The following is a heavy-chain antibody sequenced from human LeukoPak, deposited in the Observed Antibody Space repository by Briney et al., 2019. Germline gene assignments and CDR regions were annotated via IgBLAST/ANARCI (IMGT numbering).Heavy chain of an antibody. CDR1: GSTFSSYG. Sequence: GRSLRLSCAASGSTFSSYGMHWVRQAPGKGLEWVAVISYDGSNKYYADSVKGRFTISRDNSKTTLYLQMNSLRAEDTAVYYCAKDLRSYYDSSGFDYWGQGTLVTVSS. D-gene: IGHD3-22*01. CDR3: AKDLRSYYDSSGFDY. J-gene: IGHJ4*02. V-gene: IGHV3-30*18. CDR2: ISYDGSNK.